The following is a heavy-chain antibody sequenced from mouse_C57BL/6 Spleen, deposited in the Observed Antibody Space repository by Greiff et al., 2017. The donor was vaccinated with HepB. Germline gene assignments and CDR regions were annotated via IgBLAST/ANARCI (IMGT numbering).Heavy chain of an antibody. CDR1: GYTFTSYW. D-gene: IGHD4-1*02. V-gene: IGHV1-72*01. CDR3: ARCQLGRGYAMDY. Sequence: QVQLQQPGAELVKPGASVKLSCKASGYTFTSYWMHWVKQRPGRGLEWIGRIDPNSGGTKYNEKFKSKATLTVDKPSSTAYMQLSSLPSEDSAVYYCARCQLGRGYAMDYWGQGTSVTVSS. J-gene: IGHJ4*01. CDR2: IDPNSGGT.